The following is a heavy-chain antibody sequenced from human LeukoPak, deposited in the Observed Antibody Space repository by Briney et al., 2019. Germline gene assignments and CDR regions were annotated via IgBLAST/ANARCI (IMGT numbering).Heavy chain of an antibody. D-gene: IGHD5-12*01. V-gene: IGHV4-4*07. CDR3: ARHPWGGYSGYEFDY. CDR2: IYTSGST. J-gene: IGHJ4*02. Sequence: SETLSLTCTVSGGSISSYYWSWIRQPAGKGLEWIGRIYTSGSTNYNPSLKSRVTMSVDTSKNQFSPKLSSVTAADTAVYYCARHPWGGYSGYEFDYWGQGTLVTVSS. CDR1: GGSISSYY.